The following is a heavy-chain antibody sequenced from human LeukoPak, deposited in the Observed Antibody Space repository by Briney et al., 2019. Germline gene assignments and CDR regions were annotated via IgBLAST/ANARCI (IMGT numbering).Heavy chain of an antibody. D-gene: IGHD1-26*01. Sequence: SETLSLTCTVSGGSISSSSYYWGWIRQPPGKGLEWIGSIYYSGSTYYNPSLKSRVTISVDTSKNQFSLKLNSVTAADTAVYYCARSVKWEPYYFDYWGQGTLVTVSS. CDR1: GGSISSSSYY. J-gene: IGHJ4*02. CDR3: ARSVKWEPYYFDY. V-gene: IGHV4-39*07. CDR2: IYYSGST.